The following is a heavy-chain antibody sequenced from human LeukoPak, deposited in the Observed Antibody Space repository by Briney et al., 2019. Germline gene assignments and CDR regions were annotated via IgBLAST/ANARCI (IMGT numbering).Heavy chain of an antibody. J-gene: IGHJ5*02. V-gene: IGHV1-8*02. D-gene: IGHD3-3*01. CDR2: MNPNSGNT. CDR3: ARGPVIRYYDFWSGLRKNWFDP. CDR1: GGTFSSYA. Sequence: ASVKVSCKASGGTFSSYAISWVRQATGQGLEWMGWMNPNSGNTGYAQKFQGRVTMTRNTSISTAYMELSSLRSEDTAVYYCARGPVIRYYDFWSGLRKNWFDPWGQGTLVTVSS.